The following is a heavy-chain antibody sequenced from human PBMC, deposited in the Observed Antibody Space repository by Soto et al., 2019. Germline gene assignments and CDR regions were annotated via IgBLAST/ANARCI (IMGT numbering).Heavy chain of an antibody. J-gene: IGHJ4*02. CDR3: AXGRRDGVSSSWYTTPDY. D-gene: IGHD6-13*01. CDR1: GGSFSCYY. V-gene: IGHV4-34*01. CDR2: INHSGST. Sequence: SETLSLTCAVYGGSFSCYYWSWIRQPPGKGLEWIGEINHSGSTNYNPSLKSRVTISVDTSKNQFSLKLSSVTAADTAVYYCAXGRRDGVSSSWYTTPDYWGQGTLVTVSS.